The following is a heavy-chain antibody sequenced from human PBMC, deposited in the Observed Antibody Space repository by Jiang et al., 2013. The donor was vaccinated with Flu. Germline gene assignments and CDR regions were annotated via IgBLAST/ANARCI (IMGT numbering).Heavy chain of an antibody. V-gene: IGHV4-34*01. CDR3: ARAMYYYGSGSYYNSLRSCCHDY. D-gene: IGHD3-10*01. CDR1: GGSFSGYY. J-gene: IGHJ4*02. Sequence: GGSFSGYYWSWIRQPPGKGLEWIGEINHSGSTNYNPSLKSRVTISVDTSKNQXSLKLSSVTAADTAVYYCARAMYYYGSGSYYNSLRSCCHDYWGQGTLVTVSS. CDR2: INHSGST.